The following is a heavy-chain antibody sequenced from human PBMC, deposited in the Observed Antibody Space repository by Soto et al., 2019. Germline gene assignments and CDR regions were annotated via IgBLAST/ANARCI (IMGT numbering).Heavy chain of an antibody. V-gene: IGHV4-31*03. CDR1: GGSISSGGYY. D-gene: IGHD5-12*01. J-gene: IGHJ4*02. CDR2: IYYSGST. Sequence: TLSLTCTVSGGSISSGGYYWSWIRQHPGKGLEWIGYIYYSGSTYYNPSLKSRVTISVDTSKNQFSLKLSSVTAADTTVYYCARARDGYNCDYWGQGTLVTVSS. CDR3: ARARDGYNCDY.